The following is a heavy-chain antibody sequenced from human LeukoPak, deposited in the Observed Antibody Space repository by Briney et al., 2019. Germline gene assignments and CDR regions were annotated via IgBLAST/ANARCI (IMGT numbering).Heavy chain of an antibody. D-gene: IGHD2-15*01. J-gene: IGHJ3*02. CDR2: TYYRSKWYN. CDR3: ARGGAGGRAFDI. CDR1: GDRVSSNSAA. Sequence: SQTLSLTCAISGDRVSSNSAAWNWIRQSPSRGLEWLGRTYYRSKWYNDYADPVKSRLTINPDTSKNQFSLQLNSGTPEDTGVYYCARGGAGGRAFDIWGQGTMVTVSS. V-gene: IGHV6-1*01.